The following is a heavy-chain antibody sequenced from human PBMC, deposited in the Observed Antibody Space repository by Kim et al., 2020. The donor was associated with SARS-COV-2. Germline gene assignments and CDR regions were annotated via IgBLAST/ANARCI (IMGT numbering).Heavy chain of an antibody. Sequence: SETLSLTCTVSGGSISSYYWSWIRQPPGKGLEWIGYIYYSGSTNYNPSLKSRVTISVDTSKNQFSLKLSSVTAADTAVYYCARQGRYYDFWSGYSGMDVWGQGTTVTVSS. CDR1: GGSISSYY. CDR2: IYYSGST. V-gene: IGHV4-59*08. D-gene: IGHD3-3*01. J-gene: IGHJ6*02. CDR3: ARQGRYYDFWSGYSGMDV.